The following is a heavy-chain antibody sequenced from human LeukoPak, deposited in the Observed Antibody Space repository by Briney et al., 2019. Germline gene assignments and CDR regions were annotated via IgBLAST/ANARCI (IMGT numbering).Heavy chain of an antibody. V-gene: IGHV1-2*02. CDR2: ITPNSGET. CDR3: ARVLGSRVDP. CDR1: GYTFTASY. J-gene: IGHJ5*02. Sequence: ASVKDSCKTTGYTFTASYMHWVRQAPGQGLEWMGWITPNSGETNCAPKFQGRVTMTRDTSISTAYMEVTRLTSDDTAIYYCARVLGSRVDPWGQGTLVTVSS.